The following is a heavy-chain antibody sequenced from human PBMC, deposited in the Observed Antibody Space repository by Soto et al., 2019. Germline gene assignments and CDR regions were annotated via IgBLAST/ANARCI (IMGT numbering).Heavy chain of an antibody. V-gene: IGHV1-3*01. D-gene: IGHD6-19*01. CDR1: GYTFTSYA. J-gene: IGHJ3*02. CDR2: INAGNGNT. CDR3: ARPGIAVAGLNDAFDI. Sequence: ASVKVSCKASGYTFTSYAMHWVRQAPGQRLEWMGWINAGNGNTKYSQKFQGRVTITRDTSASTAYMELSSLRSEDTAVYYCARPGIAVAGLNDAFDIWGQGTMVTVSS.